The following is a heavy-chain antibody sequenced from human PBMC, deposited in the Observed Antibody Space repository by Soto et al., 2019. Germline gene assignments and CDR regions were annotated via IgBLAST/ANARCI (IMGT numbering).Heavy chain of an antibody. D-gene: IGHD5-18*01. CDR1: GFTFSNSP. CDR2: MSYDGNRQ. CDR3: AREEYSTHYFDF. Sequence: QPGGSLRLSCVASGFTFSNSPIHWVRQAPGKGLEWVSVMSYDGNRQYYADSVKGRFTISRDSSKKTLYLQMNSVMLEDTAMYYCAREEYSTHYFDFWGQGTLVTVSS. J-gene: IGHJ4*02. V-gene: IGHV3-30-3*01.